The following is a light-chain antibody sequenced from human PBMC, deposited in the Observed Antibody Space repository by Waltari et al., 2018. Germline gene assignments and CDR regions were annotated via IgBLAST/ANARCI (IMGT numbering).Light chain of an antibody. V-gene: IGLV3-1*01. J-gene: IGLJ2*01. CDR1: NLGHKS. CDR2: QNN. CDR3: QTWDLITVT. Sequence: SYEVTQPPSVSVSPGQTASLFCSGENLGHKSTSWDQQKTGQSPLLVMHQNNVRPSGIPERFSGSSSGNTATLTISGTQAMDEAVYFCQTWDLITVTFGGGTKLTV.